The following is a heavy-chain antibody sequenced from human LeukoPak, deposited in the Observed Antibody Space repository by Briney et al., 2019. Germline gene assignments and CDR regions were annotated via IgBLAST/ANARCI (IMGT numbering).Heavy chain of an antibody. CDR1: GFTFSDCY. V-gene: IGHV3-11*03. J-gene: IGHJ4*02. CDR3: ARSPYESGTPPSRLED. D-gene: IGHD3-10*01. CDR2: VSCGSTYT. Sequence: GGSLRLSCAASGFTFSDCYMSWIRQAPGKGLEWVSYVSCGSTYTNYADSVKGRFTVSRDNAKNSLSLQMSSLRAEDTAVYYCARSPYESGTPPSRLEDWGQGTLVTVSS.